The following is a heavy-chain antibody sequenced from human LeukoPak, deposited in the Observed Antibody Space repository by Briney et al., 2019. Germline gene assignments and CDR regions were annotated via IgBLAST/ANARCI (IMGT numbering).Heavy chain of an antibody. Sequence: ASVKASCKASGYTFTSYDINWVRQATGQGLEWMGWMNPNSGNTGYAQKFQGRVTMTRNTSISTAYMELSSLRSEDTAVYYCHTGSYYRRYYFDYWGQGTLVTVSS. CDR1: GYTFTSYD. CDR2: MNPNSGNT. V-gene: IGHV1-8*01. J-gene: IGHJ4*02. D-gene: IGHD3-10*01. CDR3: HTGSYYRRYYFDY.